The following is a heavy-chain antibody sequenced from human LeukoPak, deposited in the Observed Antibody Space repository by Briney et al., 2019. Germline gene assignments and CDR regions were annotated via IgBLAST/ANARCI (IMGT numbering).Heavy chain of an antibody. CDR3: ARASGSGSYYVGGDY. D-gene: IGHD1-26*01. V-gene: IGHV3-21*01. CDR2: ISSSSSYI. J-gene: IGHJ4*02. Sequence: GGSLRLSCAASGFTFSSYSMNWVRQAPGKGLEWVSSISSSSSYIYYADSVKGRFTISRDNAKNSLYLQMNSLRAEDTAVYYCARASGSGSYYVGGDYWGQGTLVTVSS. CDR1: GFTFSSYS.